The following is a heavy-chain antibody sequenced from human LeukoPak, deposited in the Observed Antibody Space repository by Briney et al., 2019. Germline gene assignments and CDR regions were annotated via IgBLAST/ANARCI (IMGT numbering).Heavy chain of an antibody. CDR2: IRSKTYGGTT. V-gene: IGHV3-49*03. D-gene: IGHD4-17*01. Sequence: GGSLRLSCTASGFTFGDFAMSWFRQAPGKGLERVGFIRSKTYGGTTEYAASVKGRFTISRHESESILYLQMNSLKIEGTAVYYCSRDIYGDGDYWGQGTLVTVSS. CDR3: SRDIYGDGDY. J-gene: IGHJ4*02. CDR1: GFTFGDFA.